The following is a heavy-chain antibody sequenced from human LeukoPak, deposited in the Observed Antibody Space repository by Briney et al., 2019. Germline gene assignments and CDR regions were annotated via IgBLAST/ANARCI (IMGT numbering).Heavy chain of an antibody. D-gene: IGHD6-19*01. J-gene: IGHJ4*02. Sequence: GGSLRLSCAASGFTFSSYAMSWVRQDPGKGLEWVSAISGSGGSTYYADSVKGRFTISRDNSKNTLYLQMNSLRAEDTAVYYCAKGYSSGWFYYFDYWGQGTLVTVSS. CDR3: AKGYSSGWFYYFDY. CDR1: GFTFSSYA. V-gene: IGHV3-23*01. CDR2: ISGSGGST.